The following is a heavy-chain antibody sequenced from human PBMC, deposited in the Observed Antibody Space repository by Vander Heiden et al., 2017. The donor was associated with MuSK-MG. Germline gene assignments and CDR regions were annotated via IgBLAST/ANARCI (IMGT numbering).Heavy chain of an antibody. D-gene: IGHD6-13*01. V-gene: IGHV3-23*04. J-gene: IGHJ5*02. Sequence: EVQLVESGGGLVQPGGSLRLSCAASGFTFSSYAMSWVRQAPGKGLEWVSAISGSGGSTYYADSVKGRFTISRDNSKNTLYLQMNSLRAEDTAVYYCAKDEGYSSSWYAGNWFDPWGQGTLVTVSS. CDR2: ISGSGGST. CDR1: GFTFSSYA. CDR3: AKDEGYSSSWYAGNWFDP.